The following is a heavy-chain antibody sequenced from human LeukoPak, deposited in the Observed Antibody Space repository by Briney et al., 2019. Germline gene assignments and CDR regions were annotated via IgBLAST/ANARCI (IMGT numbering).Heavy chain of an antibody. Sequence: TGGSLRLSCAASGFTFSSYGIHGVRQAPGKGREWVAVIGKDGAAKHYAESVRGRFTISRDNSKNTLDLQMDSLSAEDTAVYYCAKEPHGIAVAADGDYWGQGTLVTVSS. J-gene: IGHJ4*02. CDR3: AKEPHGIAVAADGDY. V-gene: IGHV3-30*18. CDR1: GFTFSSYG. D-gene: IGHD6-19*01. CDR2: IGKDGAAK.